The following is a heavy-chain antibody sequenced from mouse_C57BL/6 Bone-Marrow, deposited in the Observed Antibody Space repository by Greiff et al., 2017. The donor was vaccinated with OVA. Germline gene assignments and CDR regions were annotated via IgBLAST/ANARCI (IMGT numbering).Heavy chain of an antibody. CDR3: AKEGGLRRPWYFDV. CDR1: GFSLTSYG. V-gene: IGHV2-5*01. CDR2: IWRGGST. J-gene: IGHJ1*03. D-gene: IGHD2-4*01. Sequence: QVQLKESGPGLVQPSQSLSITCTVSGFSLTSYGVHWVRQSPGKGLEWLGVIWRGGSTDYNAAFMSRLSITKDNSKSQVFFKMNSLQADDTAIYYCAKEGGLRRPWYFDVWGTGTTVTVSS.